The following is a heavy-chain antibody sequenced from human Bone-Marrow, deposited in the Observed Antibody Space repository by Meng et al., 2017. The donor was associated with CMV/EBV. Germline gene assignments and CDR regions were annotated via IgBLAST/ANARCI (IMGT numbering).Heavy chain of an antibody. CDR2: IYSGGST. D-gene: IGHD3-3*01. V-gene: IGHV3-53*01. CDR3: ARDQDSYYDFWSGYYRSNYYFDY. Sequence: GESLKISCAASGFTVSSNYMSWVRQAPGKGLEWVSVIYSGGSTYYADSVKGRFTISRDNSKNTLYLQMNSLRAEDTAVYYCARDQDSYYDFWSGYYRSNYYFDYWGQGTLVTVSS. CDR1: GFTVSSNY. J-gene: IGHJ4*02.